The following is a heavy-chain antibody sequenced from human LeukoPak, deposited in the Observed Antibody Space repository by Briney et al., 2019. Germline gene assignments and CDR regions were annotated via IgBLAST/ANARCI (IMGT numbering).Heavy chain of an antibody. CDR2: IYPGDSDT. CDR3: RRIQWLDIGHYYGMDV. D-gene: IGHD6-19*01. J-gene: IGHJ6*02. CDR1: GYSFTSYW. Sequence: GESLKISCKGSGYSFTSYWIGWVRQMPGKGLEWMGIIYPGDSDTRYSPSFQGQVTISADKSISTAYLQWSSLKASDTAMYYCRRIQWLDIGHYYGMDVWGQGTTVTVSS. V-gene: IGHV5-51*01.